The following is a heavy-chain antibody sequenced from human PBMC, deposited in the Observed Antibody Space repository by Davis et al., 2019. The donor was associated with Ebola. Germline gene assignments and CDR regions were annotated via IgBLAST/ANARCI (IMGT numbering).Heavy chain of an antibody. V-gene: IGHV3-9*01. J-gene: IGHJ4*02. D-gene: IGHD3-3*01. CDR1: GFTFDDYA. CDR3: AKGPLRFLEWLFDY. CDR2: ISWNSGSI. Sequence: GGSLRLSCAASGFTFDDYAMHWVRQAPGKGLEWVSGISWNSGSIGYADSVKGRFTISRDNAKNSLYLQMNSLRAKDTALYYCAKGPLRFLEWLFDYWGQGTLVTVSS.